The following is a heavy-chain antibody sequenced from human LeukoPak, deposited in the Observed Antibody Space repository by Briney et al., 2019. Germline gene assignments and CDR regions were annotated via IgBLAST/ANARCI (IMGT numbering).Heavy chain of an antibody. J-gene: IGHJ4*02. Sequence: GGSLRLSCAASGFTFSSYAMSWVRQAPGKGLEWVSAISGSGGSTYYADSVKGRFTISRDNSKNTLYLQMNSLRAEDAAVYYCAKLQQLARGVFDYWGQGALVTVSS. V-gene: IGHV3-23*01. CDR1: GFTFSSYA. CDR2: ISGSGGST. CDR3: AKLQQLARGVFDY. D-gene: IGHD6-13*01.